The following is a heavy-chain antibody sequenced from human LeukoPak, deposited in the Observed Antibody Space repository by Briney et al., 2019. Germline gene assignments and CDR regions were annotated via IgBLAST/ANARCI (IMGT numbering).Heavy chain of an antibody. D-gene: IGHD3-10*01. V-gene: IGHV4-59*01. CDR3: ARAESTWTMVRGDAFDI. J-gene: IGHJ3*02. CDR2: IYYSGST. Sequence: SETLSLTCTVSGGSISRYYWSWIRQPPGKGLEWIGYIYYSGSTNYNPSLKSRVTISVDTSKNQFSLKLNSVTAADTAVYYCARAESTWTMVRGDAFDIWGQGTMVTVSS. CDR1: GGSISRYY.